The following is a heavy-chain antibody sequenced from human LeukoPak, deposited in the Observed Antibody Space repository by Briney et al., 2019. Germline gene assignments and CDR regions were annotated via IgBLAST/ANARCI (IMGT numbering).Heavy chain of an antibody. V-gene: IGHV4-59*08. D-gene: IGHD6-13*01. Sequence: SETLSLTCTVSGGSISSYYWSWIRQPPGKGLEWIGYIYYSGSTNYNPSLKSRVTISVDTSKNQFSLKLSSVTAADTAVYYCARLPQQLEAFDIWGQGTMVTVSS. CDR1: GGSISSYY. CDR3: ARLPQQLEAFDI. J-gene: IGHJ3*02. CDR2: IYYSGST.